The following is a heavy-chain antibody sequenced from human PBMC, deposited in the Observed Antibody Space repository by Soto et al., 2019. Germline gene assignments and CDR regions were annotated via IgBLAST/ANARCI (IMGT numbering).Heavy chain of an antibody. CDR2: ISAYNGNT. D-gene: IGHD3-3*01. V-gene: IGHV1-18*01. J-gene: IGHJ3*02. CDR1: GCTFTSYG. Sequence: ASVKVSCKASGCTFTSYGISWVRQAPGQGLEWMGWISAYNGNTNYAQKLQGRVTMTTDTSTSTAYMELRSLRSDDTAVYYCARVSTIFGVVMFAFDIWGQGTMVTVSS. CDR3: ARVSTIFGVVMFAFDI.